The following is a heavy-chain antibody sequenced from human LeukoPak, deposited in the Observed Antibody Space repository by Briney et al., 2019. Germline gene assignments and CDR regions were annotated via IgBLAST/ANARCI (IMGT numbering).Heavy chain of an antibody. V-gene: IGHV3-23*01. Sequence: GGSLRLSCAASEFPFSDYWMTWVRQAPGKGLEWVSSITGSGDYTYYIDSVKGRFTISRDNSENILYLQMNSLRGEDTALYYCAKDGLYYDGSAHVYYFDYWGQGTLVAVSS. CDR3: AKDGLYYDGSAHVYYFDY. J-gene: IGHJ4*02. CDR2: ITGSGDYT. D-gene: IGHD3-22*01. CDR1: EFPFSDYW.